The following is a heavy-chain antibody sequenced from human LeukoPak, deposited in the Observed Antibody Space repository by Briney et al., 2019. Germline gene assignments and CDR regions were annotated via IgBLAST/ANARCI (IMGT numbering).Heavy chain of an antibody. CDR3: ARDNGHKSVDY. V-gene: IGHV1-18*01. Sequence: ASEKVSCKASGYSFSGYGISWLRQAPGQGLEWMGWIGAWNGDTNYVQKFQGRVTMTTDTSTGTLYMELRSLRSDDTAVYYCARDNGHKSVDYWGQGTLVTVSS. J-gene: IGHJ4*02. CDR2: IGAWNGDT. CDR1: GYSFSGYG. D-gene: IGHD3-3*01.